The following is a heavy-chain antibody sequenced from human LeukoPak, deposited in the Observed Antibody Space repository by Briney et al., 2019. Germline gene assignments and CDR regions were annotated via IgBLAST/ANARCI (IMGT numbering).Heavy chain of an antibody. V-gene: IGHV3-9*01. Sequence: GGSLRLSCAASGFTFDDYAMHWVRQAPGKGLEWVSGISWNSGSIGYADSVKGRFTISRDNAKNSLYLQMNSLRAEDTAVYYCARAVVVPAAIASDAFDIWGQGTMVTVSS. CDR1: GFTFDDYA. J-gene: IGHJ3*02. CDR3: ARAVVVPAAIASDAFDI. D-gene: IGHD2-2*02. CDR2: ISWNSGSI.